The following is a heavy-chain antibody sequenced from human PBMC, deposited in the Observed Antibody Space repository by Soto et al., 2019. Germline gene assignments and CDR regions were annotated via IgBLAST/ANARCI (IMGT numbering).Heavy chain of an antibody. CDR2: IKFDGSEK. CDR3: VKNGGYCSSATCYSPRNHYFDA. D-gene: IGHD2-2*01. Sequence: GGSLRLSCAASGFDFSVYWMSWVRQAPGKGPEWVANIKFDGSEKQYVDSVKGRFTISRDNARNSVFLQMNSLRAGDTAVYYCVKNGGYCSSATCYSPRNHYFDAWGQGTLATVSS. CDR1: GFDFSVYW. V-gene: IGHV3-7*03. J-gene: IGHJ5*02.